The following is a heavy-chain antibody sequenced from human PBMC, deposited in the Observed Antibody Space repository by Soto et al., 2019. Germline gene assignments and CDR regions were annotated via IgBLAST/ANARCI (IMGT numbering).Heavy chain of an antibody. D-gene: IGHD2-15*01. CDR2: ISYDGSDK. Sequence: GGSLRLSCAASGFTFSSYAMHWVRQAPGKGLEWVALISYDGSDKDYADSVKGRFTISRDNSRNTLFLQMNSLRAEDTAVYYCAKPPGRPGYCSGGSCYSSYWFDPWGQGTLVTVSS. V-gene: IGHV3-30-3*02. J-gene: IGHJ5*02. CDR1: GFTFSSYA. CDR3: AKPPGRPGYCSGGSCYSSYWFDP.